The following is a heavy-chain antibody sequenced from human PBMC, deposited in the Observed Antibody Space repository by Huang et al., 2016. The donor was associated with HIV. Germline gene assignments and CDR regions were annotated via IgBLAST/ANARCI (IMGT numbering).Heavy chain of an antibody. Sequence: QLRLQESGSGLVKPSQTLSLTCAVSGASISSGGYSWSWIRQPPGKGLEWSGYIPQSGRTYYNPSLKRRVTTSVDKSKNQFSLKLNSLTAADTAVYYCARGDYDTRGYYGWFDPWGQGTLVTVSS. D-gene: IGHD3-22*01. V-gene: IGHV4-30-2*01. J-gene: IGHJ5*02. CDR2: IPQSGRT. CDR3: ARGDYDTRGYYGWFDP. CDR1: GASISSGGYS.